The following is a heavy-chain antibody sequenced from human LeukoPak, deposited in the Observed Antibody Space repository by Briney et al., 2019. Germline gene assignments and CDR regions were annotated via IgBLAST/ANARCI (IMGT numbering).Heavy chain of an antibody. J-gene: IGHJ6*03. CDR3: AKDSAFYYIDV. CDR1: GFTLSSYA. V-gene: IGHV3-30*02. CDR2: IRYNGNNQ. D-gene: IGHD3-10*01. Sequence: PGGSLRLSCAASGFTLSSYAMSWVRQVPGKGLEWVAFIRYNGNNQYYADSVKGRFTISRDNSKNTLYLQMNSLKGDDTAVYYCAKDSAFYYIDVWGKGTTVIISS.